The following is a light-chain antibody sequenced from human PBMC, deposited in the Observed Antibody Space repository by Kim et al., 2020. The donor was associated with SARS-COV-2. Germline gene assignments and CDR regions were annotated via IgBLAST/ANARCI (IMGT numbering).Light chain of an antibody. CDR1: SLRSYY. CDR2: GKN. Sequence: SSELTQDPAVSVALGQTVRITCQGDSLRSYYATWYKQKPGQAPILVIYGKNNRPSGIPDRFSGSSSGNTASLTITGTQAGDEADYYWNSRDSNDNVVFG. CDR3: NSRDSNDNVV. J-gene: IGLJ2*01. V-gene: IGLV3-19*01.